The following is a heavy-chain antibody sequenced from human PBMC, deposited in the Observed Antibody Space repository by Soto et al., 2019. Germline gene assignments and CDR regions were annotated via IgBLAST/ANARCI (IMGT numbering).Heavy chain of an antibody. CDR3: AREQGRGNSAYDFDY. D-gene: IGHD5-12*01. J-gene: IGHJ4*02. CDR1: GFTFNNYW. Sequence: LRLSCAASGFTFNNYWMHWVRQAPGKGLVWVSRVNTDGSSTTYADSVKGRFTISRDNAKSTLYLQMNSLRADDTAVYFCAREQGRGNSAYDFDYWGPGTLVTVSS. CDR2: VNTDGSST. V-gene: IGHV3-74*01.